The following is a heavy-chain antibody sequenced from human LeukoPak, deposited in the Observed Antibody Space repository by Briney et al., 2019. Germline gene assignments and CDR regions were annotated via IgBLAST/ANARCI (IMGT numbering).Heavy chain of an antibody. CDR1: GFTFSSYA. V-gene: IGHV3-30*04. D-gene: IGHD6-25*01. J-gene: IGHJ6*04. Sequence: GGSLRLSCAASGFTFSSYAMHWVRQAPGKGLEWVAVISYDGSNKYYADSVKGRFTISRDNSKNTLYLQMNSLRAEDTAVYYCARDAADYYYGMDVWGKGTTVIVSS. CDR2: ISYDGSNK. CDR3: ARDAADYYYGMDV.